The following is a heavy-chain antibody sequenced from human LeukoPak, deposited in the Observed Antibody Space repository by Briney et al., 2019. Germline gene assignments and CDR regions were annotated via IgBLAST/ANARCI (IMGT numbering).Heavy chain of an antibody. V-gene: IGHV3-23*01. Sequence: GGTLRLSCAASGITFSSYGMSWVRQAPGKGLEWVSASSGSGGSTYYADSVKGRFTISRDNSKNTLYLQMNSLRAEDTAVYYCAKPEGDYSYYYYYMDVWGKGTTVTISS. CDR2: SSGSGGST. CDR3: AKPEGDYSYYYYYMDV. D-gene: IGHD4-11*01. J-gene: IGHJ6*03. CDR1: GITFSSYG.